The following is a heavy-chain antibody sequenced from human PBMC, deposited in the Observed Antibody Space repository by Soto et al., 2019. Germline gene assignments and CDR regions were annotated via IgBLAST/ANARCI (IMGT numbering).Heavy chain of an antibody. CDR3: ARGGLGSGSYFDD. CDR2: MNPNSGAT. V-gene: IGHV1-8*01. D-gene: IGHD3-10*01. CDR1: GYSFSSYD. Sequence: QVQLVQSGAEVKKPGASVKVSCKASGYSFSSYDINWVRQATGQGPEWMGWMNPNSGATGYVQKFRDRVIMTRDTSISTAYMELSSLRSEDTAVYYCARGGLGSGSYFDDWGQGTLVTVSS. J-gene: IGHJ4*02.